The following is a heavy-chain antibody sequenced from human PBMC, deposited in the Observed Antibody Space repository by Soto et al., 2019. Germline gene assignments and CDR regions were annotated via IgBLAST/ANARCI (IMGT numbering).Heavy chain of an antibody. V-gene: IGHV3-9*01. D-gene: IGHD5-12*01. CDR3: AKAPYAGYFYYFDS. J-gene: IGHJ4*02. CDR1: GFTFDDYT. CDR2: ISWNSGAK. Sequence: EVQLVESGGVVVQPGGSLRLSCAASGFTFDDYTMHWVRQAPGKSLEWVAGISWNSGAKGYADSVKGRFTISRDNAKKSLYLQMNTLRPEDTALYYCAKAPYAGYFYYFDSWGQGTLVTVSS.